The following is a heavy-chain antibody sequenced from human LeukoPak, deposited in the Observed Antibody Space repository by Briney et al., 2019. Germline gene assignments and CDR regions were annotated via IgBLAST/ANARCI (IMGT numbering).Heavy chain of an antibody. J-gene: IGHJ6*03. CDR3: ARARYSSVYYYYMDV. Sequence: SGTLSLTCAVSGGSISSSNWWSWVRQPPGKGLEWIGYIYYSGSTNYNPSLKSRVTISVDTSKNQFSLKLSSVTAADTAVYYCARARYSSVYYYYMDVWGKGTTVTISS. CDR2: IYYSGST. CDR1: GGSISSSNW. V-gene: IGHV4-4*02. D-gene: IGHD6-19*01.